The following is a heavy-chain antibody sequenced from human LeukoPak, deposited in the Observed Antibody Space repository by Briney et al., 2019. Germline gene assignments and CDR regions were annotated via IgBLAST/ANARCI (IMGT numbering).Heavy chain of an antibody. J-gene: IGHJ5*02. CDR3: AYMVRGGGIDP. Sequence: GGSLRLSCAASGFTFSTYAMHWVRQAPGKGLEYVSTINNNGGTTYYANSVKGRFTISRDNAKNSLYLQMNSLRAEDTAVYYCAYMVRGGGIDPWGQGTLVTVSS. V-gene: IGHV3-64*01. CDR1: GFTFSTYA. D-gene: IGHD3-10*01. CDR2: INNNGGTT.